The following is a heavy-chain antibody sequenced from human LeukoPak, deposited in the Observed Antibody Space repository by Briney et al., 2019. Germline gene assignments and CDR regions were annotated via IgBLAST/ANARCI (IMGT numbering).Heavy chain of an antibody. CDR2: ISSSGSTI. CDR3: ARPPFPDYGDELADY. J-gene: IGHJ4*02. CDR1: GFTFSDYY. D-gene: IGHD4-17*01. V-gene: IGHV3-11*01. Sequence: PGGSLRLSCAASGFTFSDYYMSWIRQAPGKGLEWVSYISSSGSTIYYADSVKGRFTISRDNAKNSLYLQMNSLRAEDTAVYYCARPPFPDYGDELADYWGQGTLVTVSS.